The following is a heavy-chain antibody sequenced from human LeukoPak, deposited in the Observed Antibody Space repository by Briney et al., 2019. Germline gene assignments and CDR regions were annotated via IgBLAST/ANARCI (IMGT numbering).Heavy chain of an antibody. Sequence: ASVKVSCKASGYTFTGYYMHWVRQAPGQGLEWTGRINPNSGGTNYAQKFQGRVTMTRDTSISTAYMELSRLRSDDTAVYYCARDRCSGGSCSYYFDYWGQGTLVTVSS. V-gene: IGHV1-2*06. J-gene: IGHJ4*02. CDR3: ARDRCSGGSCSYYFDY. CDR1: GYTFTGYY. D-gene: IGHD2-15*01. CDR2: INPNSGGT.